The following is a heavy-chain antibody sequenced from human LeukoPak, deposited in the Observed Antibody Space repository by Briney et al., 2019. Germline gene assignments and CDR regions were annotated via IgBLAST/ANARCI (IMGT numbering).Heavy chain of an antibody. CDR2: IYTSGST. CDR3: AKSNGYGLVDI. CDR1: GGSISSYY. J-gene: IGHJ3*02. D-gene: IGHD3-10*01. Sequence: SETLSLTCTVSGGSISSYYWSWIRQPAGKGLEWIGRIYTSGSTNNYNPSLKSRVTMSVDTSKNQFSLMMSSVTAADTAVYYCAKSNGYGLVDIWGQGTMVTVSS. V-gene: IGHV4-4*07.